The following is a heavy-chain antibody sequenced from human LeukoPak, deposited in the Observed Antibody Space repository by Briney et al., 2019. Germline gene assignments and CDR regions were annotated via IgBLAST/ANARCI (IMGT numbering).Heavy chain of an antibody. CDR2: IYYSGST. D-gene: IGHD5-18*01. J-gene: IGHJ4*02. Sequence: PSETLSLTCTVSGGSISSYYWSWIRQPPGKGLEWIGYIYYSGSTYYNPSLKSRVTISVDTSKNQFSLKLSSVTAADTAVYYCARGGLGYSYGYKDYWGQGTLVTVSS. CDR1: GGSISSYY. V-gene: IGHV4-59*12. CDR3: ARGGLGYSYGYKDY.